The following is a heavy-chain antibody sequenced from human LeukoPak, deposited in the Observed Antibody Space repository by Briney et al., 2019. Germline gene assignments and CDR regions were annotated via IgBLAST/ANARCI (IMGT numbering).Heavy chain of an antibody. CDR1: GYTFTSYG. V-gene: IGHV1-18*01. CDR2: ISAYNGNT. Sequence: GASVKVSCKASGYTFTSYGINWVRQAPGQGLEWMGWISAYNGNTNYAQKLQGRVTMTTDTSTSTAYMELRSLRSDDTAVYYCARDQGYSSGWYPPLLYWGQGTLVTVSS. J-gene: IGHJ4*02. CDR3: ARDQGYSSGWYPPLLY. D-gene: IGHD6-19*01.